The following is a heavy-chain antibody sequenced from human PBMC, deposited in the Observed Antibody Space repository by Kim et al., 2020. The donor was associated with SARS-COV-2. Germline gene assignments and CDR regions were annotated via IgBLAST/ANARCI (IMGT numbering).Heavy chain of an antibody. V-gene: IGHV3-23*01. J-gene: IGHJ4*02. Sequence: GGSLRLSCAASGFTFSSYSMNWVRQAPGKGLEWVSAISGSGGSTYYADSVKGRFTISRDNSKNTLYLQMNSLRAEDTAVYYCAKLLTGGDCYDWGQGTLVTVSS. CDR1: GFTFSSYS. D-gene: IGHD2-21*02. CDR3: AKLLTGGDCYD. CDR2: ISGSGGST.